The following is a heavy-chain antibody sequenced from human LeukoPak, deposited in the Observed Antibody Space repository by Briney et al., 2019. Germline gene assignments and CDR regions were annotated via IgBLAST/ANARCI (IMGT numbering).Heavy chain of an antibody. CDR1: GYSISSGYY. D-gene: IGHD6-13*01. CDR2: IYHSGST. J-gene: IGHJ4*02. V-gene: IGHV4-38-2*02. Sequence: PSETLSLTCTVSGYSISSGYYWGWIRQPPGKGLEWIGSIYHSGSTYYNPSLKSRVTISVDTSKNQFSLKLSSVTAADTAVYYCAREGSSWYNYWGQGTLVTVSS. CDR3: AREGSSWYNY.